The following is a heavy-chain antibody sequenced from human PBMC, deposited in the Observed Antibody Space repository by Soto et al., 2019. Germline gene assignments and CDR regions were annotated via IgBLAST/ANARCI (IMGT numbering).Heavy chain of an antibody. V-gene: IGHV1-69*13. CDR1: GGTFSSYA. J-gene: IGHJ6*02. D-gene: IGHD1-26*01. CDR3: AKNVVGATRGYYYYGMDV. Sequence: GASVKVSCKASGGTFSSYAISWVRQAPGQGLEWMGGIIPIFGTANYAQKFQGRVTITADESTSTAYMELSSLRSEDTAVYYCAKNVVGATRGYYYYGMDVWGQGTTVTVSS. CDR2: IIPIFGTA.